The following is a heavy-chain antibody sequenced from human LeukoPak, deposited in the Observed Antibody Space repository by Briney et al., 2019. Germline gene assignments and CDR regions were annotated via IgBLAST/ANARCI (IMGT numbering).Heavy chain of an antibody. CDR3: AREMYSSGWLNAFDI. D-gene: IGHD6-19*01. Sequence: PGGSLRLSCAASGFTFDAYAMSWVRQAPGKGLERVSGINWNGGRTGYADSVKGRFTISRDNAKNSLYLQMNSLRAEDTALYYCAREMYSSGWLNAFDIWGQGTMVTVSS. CDR1: GFTFDAYA. V-gene: IGHV3-20*04. J-gene: IGHJ3*02. CDR2: INWNGGRT.